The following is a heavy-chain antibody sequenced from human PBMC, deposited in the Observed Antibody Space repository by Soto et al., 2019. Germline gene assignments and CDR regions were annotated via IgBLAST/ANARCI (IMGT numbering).Heavy chain of an antibody. V-gene: IGHV3-48*02. CDR2: MSSRSLTI. Sequence: EVQLVESGGGLVQPGGSLRVSCAASGFTFSTYSMNWVRQAPGKGLEWVSYMSSRSLTIYYTDSMKGRFTISRDNAKNSLYLQMNSLRDEDPAVYYCARGGSSSDNGMDVWGQGTTVTVSS. J-gene: IGHJ6*02. CDR1: GFTFSTYS. CDR3: ARGGSSSDNGMDV. D-gene: IGHD6-6*01.